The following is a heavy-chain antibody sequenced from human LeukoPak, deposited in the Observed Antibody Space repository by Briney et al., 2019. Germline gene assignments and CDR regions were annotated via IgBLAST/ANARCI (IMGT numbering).Heavy chain of an antibody. CDR3: AREANSWYHS. CDR2: INPSSGAT. J-gene: IGHJ4*02. CDR1: GYTLTDYY. D-gene: IGHD2/OR15-2a*01. V-gene: IGHV1-2*02. Sequence: ASVKVSCKASGYTLTDYYMHWVRQAPGQGLEWVAWINPSSGATTYAQKFQGRVTLTKDTSINTAYMELSRLTSDDTAMYYCAREANSWYHSWVQGTLVTVSS.